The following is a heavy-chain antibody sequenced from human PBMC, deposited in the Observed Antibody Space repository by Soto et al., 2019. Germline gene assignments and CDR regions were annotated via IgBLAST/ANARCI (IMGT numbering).Heavy chain of an antibody. V-gene: IGHV3-30*18. CDR3: AKGWGRGYDLCDS. CDR1: GFTFNNHG. D-gene: IGHD5-12*01. J-gene: IGHJ4*02. Sequence: QVQLVESGGGVVQPGRSLTLSCTASGFTFNNHGIHWVRQAPGKGLEWVAVISHDGSSKYYADSVKGRFTISRDNSKNTLYLQMNSLRIEDTAVYYWAKGWGRGYDLCDSWGQGTLVTVSS. CDR2: ISHDGSSK.